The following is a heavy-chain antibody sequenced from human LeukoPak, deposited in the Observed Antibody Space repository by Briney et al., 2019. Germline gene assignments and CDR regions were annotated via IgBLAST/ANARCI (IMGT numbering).Heavy chain of an antibody. CDR2: TYGGGDA. V-gene: IGHV3-66*01. J-gene: IGHJ5*02. D-gene: IGHD6-19*01. CDR3: ARVQFQWFDP. CDR1: GFTVSGNY. Sequence: GGSLRLSCAVSGFTVSGNYMSWVRQAPGKGLEWVSVTYGGGDAYYADSVKGRFTIARDNSKKTVSLQMNNLRVDDTAVYYCARVQFQWFDPWGPGTLVTVSS.